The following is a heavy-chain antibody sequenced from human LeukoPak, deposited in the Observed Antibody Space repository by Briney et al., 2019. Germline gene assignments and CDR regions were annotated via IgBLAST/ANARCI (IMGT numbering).Heavy chain of an antibody. V-gene: IGHV3-21*06. D-gene: IGHD2-21*02. CDR1: GFTISSYG. J-gene: IGHJ6*03. CDR2: ISGRAGAGNT. Sequence: GGTLRLSCAASGFTISSYGMNWVRQAPGKGLEWVSGISGRAGAGNTYYADSVKGRFTISRDNAKNSLYLQMNSLRAEDTAVYYCARNGAPVVTAITPYYYYMDVWGKGTTVTVSS. CDR3: ARNGAPVVTAITPYYYYMDV.